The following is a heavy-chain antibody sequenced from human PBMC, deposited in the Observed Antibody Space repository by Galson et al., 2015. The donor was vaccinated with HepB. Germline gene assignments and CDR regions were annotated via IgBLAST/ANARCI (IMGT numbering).Heavy chain of an antibody. CDR2: ITDRSDT. J-gene: IGHJ5*01. V-gene: IGHV3-23*01. D-gene: IGHD2-2*02. Sequence: SLRLSCAASGFTFNRSHMHWVRQAPGKGLEWVSSITDRSDTYSSDSRFIISRDNSKNTLYLQMSSLSAEDTAVYSCARGAIGRVEGLDSWGQGTLVTVSS. CDR1: GFTFNRSH. CDR3: ARGAIGRVEGLDS.